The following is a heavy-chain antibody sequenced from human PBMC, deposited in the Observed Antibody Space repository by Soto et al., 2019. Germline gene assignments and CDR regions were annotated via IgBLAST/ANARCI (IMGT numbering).Heavy chain of an antibody. CDR3: GTHAGGGGY. CDR2: IYSGGYT. J-gene: IGHJ4*02. V-gene: IGHV3-53*01. CDR1: GFTVSNNY. D-gene: IGHD3-10*01. Sequence: EVQLVESGGGLIQPGGSLRLSCAVSGFTVSNNYMSWVRQAPGKGLEGVSVIYSGGYTAYGDSVKGRFTISRDNSKNTLYLKKKGLRAADPALFYFGTHAGGGGYWGQGTLVTVSS.